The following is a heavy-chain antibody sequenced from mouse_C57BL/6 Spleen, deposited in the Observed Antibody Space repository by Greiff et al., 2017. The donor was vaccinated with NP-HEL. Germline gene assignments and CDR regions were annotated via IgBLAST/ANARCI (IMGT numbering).Heavy chain of an antibody. Sequence: VQLQQSGAELVRPGASVTLSCKASGYTFTDYEMHWVKQTPVHGLEWIGAIDPETGGTAYNQKFKGKAILTADKSSSTAYMELRSLTSEDSAVYYCTRWTLYYGNCPDYWGQGTTLTVSS. V-gene: IGHV1-15*01. J-gene: IGHJ2*01. CDR3: TRWTLYYGNCPDY. CDR2: IDPETGGT. CDR1: GYTFTDYE. D-gene: IGHD2-1*01.